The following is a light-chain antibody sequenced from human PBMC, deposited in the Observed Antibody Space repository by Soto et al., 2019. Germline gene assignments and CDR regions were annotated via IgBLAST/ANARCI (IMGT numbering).Light chain of an antibody. CDR1: QSVGRY. J-gene: IGKJ2*02. V-gene: IGKV3-11*01. CDR3: QQRAKWPST. CDR2: DAY. Sequence: EVVLTQSPDTLSLSPGETATLSCRASQSVGRYVAWYQQKLGQAPRLLIYDAYTRATGVAARFTGSGSATDFSLTITSLEPEDFAVYYCQQRAKWPSTFGPGTKVDIK.